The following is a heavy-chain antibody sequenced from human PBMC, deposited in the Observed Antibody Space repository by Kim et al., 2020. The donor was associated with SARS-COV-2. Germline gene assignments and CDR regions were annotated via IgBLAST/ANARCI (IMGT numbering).Heavy chain of an antibody. CDR2: IHGSGDTT. J-gene: IGHJ4*01. CDR3: AKVLEPGKALNMIFDS. CDR1: GFTFSSYV. D-gene: IGHD3-16*01. Sequence: GGSPRLSCAASGFTFSSYVMTWVRQAPGEGLEWLASIHGSGDTTYSADIVKGRFTISRDNSKNTLYLQMNSLRGEDTAVYYCAKVLEPGKALNMIFDSWG. V-gene: IGHV3-23*01.